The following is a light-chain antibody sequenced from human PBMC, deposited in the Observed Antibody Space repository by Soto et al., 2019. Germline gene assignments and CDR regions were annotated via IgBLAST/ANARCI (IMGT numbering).Light chain of an antibody. J-gene: IGKJ1*01. CDR1: QSITRN. Sequence: EIVMTQSPATLSVSPGERATLSCRASQSITRNLAWYQQSPGQAPRLLIYGASTRATGIPARFSGSGSGTEFTLTINSLQSEDFAVYYCQQYNNWQGTFGQGTKVDIK. CDR2: GAS. V-gene: IGKV3-15*01. CDR3: QQYNNWQGT.